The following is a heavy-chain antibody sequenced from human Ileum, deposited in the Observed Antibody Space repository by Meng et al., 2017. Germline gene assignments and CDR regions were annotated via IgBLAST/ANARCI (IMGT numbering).Heavy chain of an antibody. D-gene: IGHD5-18*01. Sequence: GESLKISCAASGFTFSSYEMNWVRQAPGKGLEWVSYISSSGSTKFYADSMKGRFTISRDNEKNSLYLQMNSLRAEDTAVYYCARDALPGYSYGYVYWGQGTLVTVSS. V-gene: IGHV3-48*03. CDR3: ARDALPGYSYGYVY. CDR2: ISSSGSTK. J-gene: IGHJ4*02. CDR1: GFTFSSYE.